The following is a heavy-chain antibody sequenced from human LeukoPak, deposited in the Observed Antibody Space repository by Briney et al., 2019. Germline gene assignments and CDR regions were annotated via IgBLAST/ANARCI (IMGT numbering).Heavy chain of an antibody. Sequence: GASVKLSCKASRYTFTSYEINWVRQASGQGLEWMGWMNPNSGNTGYAQKFQGRVTMTRNTSISTAYMELSSLRSEDTAVYYCARGEGVPTGYWGQGTLVTVSS. CDR1: RYTFTSYE. D-gene: IGHD7-27*01. J-gene: IGHJ4*02. CDR2: MNPNSGNT. CDR3: ARGEGVPTGY. V-gene: IGHV1-8*01.